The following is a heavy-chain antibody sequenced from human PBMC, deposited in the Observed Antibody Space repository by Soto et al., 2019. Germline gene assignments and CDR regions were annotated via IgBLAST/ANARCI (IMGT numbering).Heavy chain of an antibody. CDR1: GYTFSGYY. Sequence: QVQLAQSGAEVKKPGASVKVSCKASGYTFSGYYIHWVRQAPGQGLEWMGWINPNNGGTNYAQRLQGWVTMTRDTSISIACMELSRLNSDDTAMYYCARDLLQLCTTRYQFDYWGQGTLVTVSS. J-gene: IGHJ4*02. CDR2: INPNNGGT. D-gene: IGHD2-2*01. V-gene: IGHV1-2*04. CDR3: ARDLLQLCTTRYQFDY.